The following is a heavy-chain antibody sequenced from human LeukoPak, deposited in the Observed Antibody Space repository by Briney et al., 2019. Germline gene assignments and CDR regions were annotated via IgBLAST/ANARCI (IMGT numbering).Heavy chain of an antibody. Sequence: GASVKVSCKASGYTFTGYYMHWVRQAPGQGLEWMGRINPNSGGTNYAQKFQGRVTMTRDTSISTAYMELSRLRSDDTAVYHCARVGDVVVVAATDDAFDIWGQGTMVTASS. CDR1: GYTFTGYY. V-gene: IGHV1-2*06. CDR2: INPNSGGT. J-gene: IGHJ3*02. CDR3: ARVGDVVVVAATDDAFDI. D-gene: IGHD2-15*01.